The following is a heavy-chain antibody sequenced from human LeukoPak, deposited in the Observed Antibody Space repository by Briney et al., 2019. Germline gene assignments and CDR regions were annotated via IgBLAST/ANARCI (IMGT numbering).Heavy chain of an antibody. V-gene: IGHV3-7*03. D-gene: IGHD3-16*01. CDR2: IKQDGSQT. Sequence: GGSLRLSCEASGFTFSTYWMSWVRQAPGKGLEWVANIKQDGSQTYHADSVKGRFTISRDNAENSLYLQMNSLRAEDMALYYCAKGGGGRLIYYYYMDVWGKGTTVTVSS. CDR1: GFTFSTYW. J-gene: IGHJ6*03. CDR3: AKGGGGRLIYYYYMDV.